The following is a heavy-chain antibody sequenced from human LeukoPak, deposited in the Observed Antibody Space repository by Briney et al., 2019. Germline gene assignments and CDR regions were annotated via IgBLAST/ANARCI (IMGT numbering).Heavy chain of an antibody. CDR3: ARGVTTYYYDSSGYYD. CDR1: GGSFSGHY. J-gene: IGHJ4*02. CDR2: INHSGST. Sequence: ASETLSLTCAVSGGSFSGHYWSWIRQPPGKGLEWIGEINHSGSTNYNPSLKSRVTISVDTSRNQSSLKLSSVTAADTAVYFCARGVTTYYYDSSGYYDWGQGTLVTVSS. V-gene: IGHV4-34*01. D-gene: IGHD3-22*01.